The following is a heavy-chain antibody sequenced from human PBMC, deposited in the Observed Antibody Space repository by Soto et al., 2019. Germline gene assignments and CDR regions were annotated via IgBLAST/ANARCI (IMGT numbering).Heavy chain of an antibody. D-gene: IGHD2-21*02. CDR1: EYTFNTYY. CDR3: ARGGHIAVVTASFDY. J-gene: IGHJ4*02. V-gene: IGHV1-46*02. Sequence: ASVKVSCKPSEYTFNTYYLHWVRQAPGQALEWMGVIHPSGGGSTYAQKFLGRVIVTRDTSTSTVFMELSSLRSDDTAVYYCARGGHIAVVTASFDYWGQGTLVTVSS. CDR2: IHPSGGGS.